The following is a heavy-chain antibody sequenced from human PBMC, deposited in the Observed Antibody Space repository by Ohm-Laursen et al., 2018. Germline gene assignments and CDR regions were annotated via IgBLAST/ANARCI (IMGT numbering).Heavy chain of an antibody. D-gene: IGHD3-22*01. CDR1: GYTFTDNY. J-gene: IGHJ4*02. V-gene: IGHV1-2*02. CDR2: IKSNSGGT. Sequence: GASVKVSCKVSGYTFTDNYIHWVRQAPGQGLEWMGWIKSNSGGTNYAQKFQGRVTMTRDTSISTAYMELSRLGSDDTAVYYCARGFYDSRGQISFDYWGQGTLVTVSS. CDR3: ARGFYDSRGQISFDY.